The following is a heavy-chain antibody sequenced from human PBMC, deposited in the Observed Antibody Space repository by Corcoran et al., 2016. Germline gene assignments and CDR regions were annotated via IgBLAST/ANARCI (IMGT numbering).Heavy chain of an antibody. Sequence: QVQLVQSGAEVKKPGASVKVSCKASGYTFTSYYMHWVRQAPGQGLEWMGIINPSGGSTSYAQKFQGRVTMTRDTSTSTVYMELSSLRSEDQAGYYCARVTVLRYGMDVWGQGTTVTVSS. CDR3: ARVTVLRYGMDV. D-gene: IGHD1-20*01. J-gene: IGHJ6*02. CDR2: INPSGGST. V-gene: IGHV1-46*01. CDR1: GYTFTSYY.